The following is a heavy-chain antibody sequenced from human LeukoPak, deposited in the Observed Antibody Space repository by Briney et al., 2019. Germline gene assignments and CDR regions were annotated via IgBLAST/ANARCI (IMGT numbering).Heavy chain of an antibody. V-gene: IGHV4-34*01. J-gene: IGHJ4*02. CDR3: ARGLGFY. CDR1: GGSFSGYY. CDR2: INHSGST. D-gene: IGHD7-27*01. Sequence: SETLSLTCAVYGGSFSGYYWSWIRQPPGKGLEWIGEINHSGSTNYNPSLKSRVTISVDTSKNQFSLKLSSVTAADTAVYYCARGLGFYWGQGTLVTVSS.